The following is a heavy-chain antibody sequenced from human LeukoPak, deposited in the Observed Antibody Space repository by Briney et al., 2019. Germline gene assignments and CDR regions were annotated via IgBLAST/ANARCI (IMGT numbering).Heavy chain of an antibody. CDR2: INDDGRYT. J-gene: IGHJ5*02. V-gene: IGHV3-74*01. CDR1: GFTFSGYW. CDR3: ARDDYEENWFDP. D-gene: IGHD4-17*01. Sequence: PGGSLRLSCAASGFTFSGYWMHWVRQVPGKGLVWVSRINDDGRYTVYADSVKGRFTISRDNAKNTLYLQMNSLRAEDTAVYYCARDDYEENWFDPWGQGTLVTVSS.